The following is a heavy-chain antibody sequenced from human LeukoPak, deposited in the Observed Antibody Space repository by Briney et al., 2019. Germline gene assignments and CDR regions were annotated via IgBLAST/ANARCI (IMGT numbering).Heavy chain of an antibody. CDR3: ARDQHVITGTKGYNWFDP. CDR1: GYTFTSYY. Sequence: ASVKVSCKASGYTFTSYYMHWVRRAPGQGLEWMGIINPSGGSTSYAQKFQGRVTMTRDMSTSTVYMELSSLRSEDTAVYYCARDQHVITGTKGYNWFDPWGQGTLVTVSS. V-gene: IGHV1-46*01. CDR2: INPSGGST. D-gene: IGHD1-20*01. J-gene: IGHJ5*02.